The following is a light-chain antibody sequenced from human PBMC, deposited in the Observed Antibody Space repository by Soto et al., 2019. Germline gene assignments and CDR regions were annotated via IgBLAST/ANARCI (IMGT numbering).Light chain of an antibody. CDR3: QQSYSTPCT. CDR2: DAA. J-gene: IGKJ1*01. Sequence: DIQMTQSPSTLSASVGDRVTITCRASQSISSWLAWYQQKPGKAPKLLIYDAASLESGVPSRFSGSGSGTEFTLTIISLQPEDFTTYYCQQSYSTPCTFGQGTKVDI. CDR1: QSISSW. V-gene: IGKV1-5*01.